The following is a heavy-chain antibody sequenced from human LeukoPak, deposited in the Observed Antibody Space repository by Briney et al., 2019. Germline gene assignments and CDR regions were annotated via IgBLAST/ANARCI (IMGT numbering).Heavy chain of an antibody. CDR1: GGSISSGGYY. D-gene: IGHD3-10*01. CDR3: ARVPTSMVRGVTDAFDI. CDR2: IYYSGST. V-gene: IGHV4-31*03. Sequence: SQTLSLTCTVSGGSISSGGYYWSWIRQHPGKGLEWIGYIYYSGSTYYNPSLKSRVTISVDTSKNQFSLKLSSVTAADTAVYYCARVPTSMVRGVTDAFDIWGQGTMVTVSS. J-gene: IGHJ3*02.